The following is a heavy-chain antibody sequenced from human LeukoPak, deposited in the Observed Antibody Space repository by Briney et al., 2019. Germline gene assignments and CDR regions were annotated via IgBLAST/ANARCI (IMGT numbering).Heavy chain of an antibody. CDR1: GFTFSGSA. CDR2: IRSKANSYAT. J-gene: IGHJ6*03. V-gene: IGHV3-73*01. Sequence: AGGPLTLSCAASGFTFSGSAMHWVRQASGKELEWVGRIRSKANSYATAYAASVKGRFTISRDDSKNTAYLQMNSLKTEDTAVYYCTSLKGGIAAAGTIGGWGYYYYMDVWGKGTTVTVSS. CDR3: TSLKGGIAAAGTIGGWGYYYYMDV. D-gene: IGHD6-13*01.